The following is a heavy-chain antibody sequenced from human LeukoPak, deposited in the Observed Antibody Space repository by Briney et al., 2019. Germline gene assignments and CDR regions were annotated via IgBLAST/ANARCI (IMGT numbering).Heavy chain of an antibody. V-gene: IGHV3-23*01. CDR2: ISGSGGST. CDR3: AKRMSRGAVAALFDY. CDR1: GVTFSSYA. D-gene: IGHD6-19*01. J-gene: IGHJ4*02. Sequence: GVSLRLSCAASGVTFSSYAMSWVRQAPGKGLEWVSAISGSGGSTYYADSVKGRFTISRDNSKNTLYLQMNSLRAEDTAVYYCAKRMSRGAVAALFDYWGQGTLVTVSS.